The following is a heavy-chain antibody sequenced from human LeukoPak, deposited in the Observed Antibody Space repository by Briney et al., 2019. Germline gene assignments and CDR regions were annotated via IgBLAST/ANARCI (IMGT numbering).Heavy chain of an antibody. V-gene: IGHV3-23*01. CDR3: AKDSWDYVWGNYRSVAFDY. D-gene: IGHD3-16*02. CDR2: ISGSDGAT. Sequence: PGGSLRLSCAASGFTFSSYAMTWVRQAPGKGLEWISLISGSDGATYYADSVKGRFTISRDNSKNTLYLQMNSLRAEDTAVYYCAKDSWDYVWGNYRSVAFDYWGQGTLVTVSS. CDR1: GFTFSSYA. J-gene: IGHJ4*02.